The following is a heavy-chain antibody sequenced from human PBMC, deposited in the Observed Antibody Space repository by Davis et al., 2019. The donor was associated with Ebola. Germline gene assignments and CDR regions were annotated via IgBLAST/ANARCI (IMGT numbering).Heavy chain of an antibody. V-gene: IGHV3-33*06. D-gene: IGHD6-13*01. CDR3: AKARYSSSWPDAFDI. CDR1: GFTFSSYG. J-gene: IGHJ3*02. Sequence: PGGSLRLSCAASGFTFSSYGMHWVRQAPGKGLEWVAVIWYDGSNKYYADSVKGRFTISRDNSKNTLYLQMNSLRAEDTAVYYCAKARYSSSWPDAFDIWGQGTMVTVSS. CDR2: IWYDGSNK.